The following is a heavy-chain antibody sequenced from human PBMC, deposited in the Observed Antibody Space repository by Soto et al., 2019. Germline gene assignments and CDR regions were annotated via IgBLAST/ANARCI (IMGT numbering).Heavy chain of an antibody. J-gene: IGHJ4*02. D-gene: IGHD5-12*01. Sequence: QVQLVQSGAEVKKPGSSVKVSCKASGGTFSTSTCSWVRQAPGQGLEWMGRTIPLLNVADYAQDFQGRLTITADRSTSTTYMELTSLTSKDTAVYYCARDSPIGSTFSGYDAIDSWGQGTLVTVSS. V-gene: IGHV1-69*08. CDR2: TIPLLNVA. CDR3: ARDSPIGSTFSGYDAIDS. CDR1: GGTFSTST.